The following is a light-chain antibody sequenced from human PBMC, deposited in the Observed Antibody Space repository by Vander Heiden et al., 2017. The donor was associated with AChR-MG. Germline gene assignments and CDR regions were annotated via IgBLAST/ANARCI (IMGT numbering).Light chain of an antibody. CDR2: GTS. J-gene: IGKJ5*01. Sequence: EIVLTQSPGTLPFSPGERATLSCRASQSVSSSYLALYQQKPGQAPRPLISGTSSRATDIPDRFSGSGSGTDFTLTISRLEPEDFAVYYCQQYGSSPITFGQGTRLEIK. CDR3: QQYGSSPIT. V-gene: IGKV3-20*01. CDR1: QSVSSSY.